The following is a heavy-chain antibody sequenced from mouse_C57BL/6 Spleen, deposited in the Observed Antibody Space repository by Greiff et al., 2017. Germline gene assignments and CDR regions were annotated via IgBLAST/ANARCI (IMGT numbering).Heavy chain of an antibody. V-gene: IGHV1-82*01. CDR2: IYPGDGDP. J-gene: IGHJ3*01. Sequence: QVQLQQSGPELVKPGASVKISCKASGYAFSSSWMNWVKQRPGKGLEWIGRIYPGDGDPNSNGKFKGKATLTADKSSSPAYMQLSSLTSEDSAVYFCARWPTGGFAYWGQGTLVTVSA. D-gene: IGHD1-1*01. CDR1: GYAFSSSW. CDR3: ARWPTGGFAY.